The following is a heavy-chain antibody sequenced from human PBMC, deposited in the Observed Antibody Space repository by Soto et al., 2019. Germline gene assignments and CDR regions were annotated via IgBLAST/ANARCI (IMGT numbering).Heavy chain of an antibody. CDR2: ISWNSISR. J-gene: IGHJ6*02. CDR3: AKDRSGNYYYDYGMDV. Sequence: GGSLRLSCGASGFTFDDYAMHWVQQAPGKGLEWVSGISWNSISRGYADSVKGRFTISRDNAKNSLYLQMNSLRAEDTALYYCAKDRSGNYYYDYGMDVWGQGTTVTVSS. V-gene: IGHV3-9*01. CDR1: GFTFDDYA.